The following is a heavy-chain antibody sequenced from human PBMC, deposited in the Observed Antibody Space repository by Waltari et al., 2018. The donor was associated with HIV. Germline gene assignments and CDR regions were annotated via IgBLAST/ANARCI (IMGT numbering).Heavy chain of an antibody. CDR2: ISNSGGST. D-gene: IGHD3-22*01. CDR3: AKDLSSISMIIPRSYFDY. V-gene: IGHV3-23*01. J-gene: IGHJ4*02. Sequence: EVQLLESGGGLVQPGGSLSLPCAAPGFTFSSYAMSWVRQAPGQGLELVSAISNSGGSTYYAESVKGRFSISRDNSKNTLYLQMNSLRDEDTAVYYCAKDLSSISMIIPRSYFDYWGQGTLVTVSS. CDR1: GFTFSSYA.